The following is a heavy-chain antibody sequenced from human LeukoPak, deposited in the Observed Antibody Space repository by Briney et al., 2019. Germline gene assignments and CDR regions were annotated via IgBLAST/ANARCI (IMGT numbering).Heavy chain of an antibody. V-gene: IGHV4-59*01. J-gene: IGHJ4*02. CDR3: ARGHYYYDSSGAHDY. D-gene: IGHD3-22*01. Sequence: TPSETLSLTYTVSGGSIGSFYWSWIRQPPGKGLEWIGYIYYSGSTNYNPSLKSRVTISVDTSKNQFSLKLSSVTAADTAVYYCARGHYYYDSSGAHDYWGQGTLVTVSS. CDR1: GGSIGSFY. CDR2: IYYSGST.